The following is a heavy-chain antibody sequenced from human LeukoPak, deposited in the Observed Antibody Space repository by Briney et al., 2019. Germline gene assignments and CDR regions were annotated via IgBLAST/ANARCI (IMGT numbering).Heavy chain of an antibody. J-gene: IGHJ4*02. Sequence: PGGSLRLSCAASGFTFNSYAMSWVRQAPGKGLEWVSAISGSGGSTYYADSVKGRFTISRDNSKNTLYLQMNSLRAEDTAVYYCAKTSSGWYYFDYWGQGTLVTVSS. CDR2: ISGSGGST. CDR3: AKTSSGWYYFDY. D-gene: IGHD6-19*01. CDR1: GFTFNSYA. V-gene: IGHV3-23*01.